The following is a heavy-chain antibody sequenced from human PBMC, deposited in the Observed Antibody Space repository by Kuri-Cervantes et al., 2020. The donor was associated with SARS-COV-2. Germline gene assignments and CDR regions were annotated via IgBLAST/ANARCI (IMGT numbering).Heavy chain of an antibody. CDR3: ARGAIAAAAFDC. Sequence: SETLSLTCTVSGGSISSSSYYWGWIRQPPGKGLEWIGSIYYSGSTYYNPSLKSRVTISVDTSKNQFSLKLSSVTAADTAVYYCARGAIAAAAFDCWGQGTLVTVSS. J-gene: IGHJ4*02. CDR1: GGSISSSSYY. D-gene: IGHD6-13*01. CDR2: IYYSGST. V-gene: IGHV4-39*07.